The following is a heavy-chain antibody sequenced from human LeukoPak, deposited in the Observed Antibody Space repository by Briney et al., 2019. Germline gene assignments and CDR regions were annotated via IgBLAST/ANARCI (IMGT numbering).Heavy chain of an antibody. J-gene: IGHJ4*02. CDR1: GFSFSTYE. D-gene: IGHD3-22*01. V-gene: IGHV3-48*03. Sequence: GGSLTLSCRASGFSFSTYEMNWVSQAPGKGREWVSYIGSSGGSIPYADYVKGRITISRDNAKNSLYLKMNSLRAEDTAVYYCAKDRPNYYESNGHYYRRNGDYWGQGTLVTVSS. CDR3: AKDRPNYYESNGHYYRRNGDY. CDR2: IGSSGGSI.